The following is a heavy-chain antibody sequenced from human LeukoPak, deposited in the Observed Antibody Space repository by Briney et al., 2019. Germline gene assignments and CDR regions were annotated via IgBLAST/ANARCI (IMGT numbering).Heavy chain of an antibody. Sequence: GGSLRLSCAASGFTFSSHSMNWVRQAPGKGLEWVSSISSSSSYIYYADSVKGRFTISRDNAKNSLYLQMNSLRAEDTAVYYCARDTAMAKVYYFDYWGQGTLVTVSS. CDR3: ARDTAMAKVYYFDY. V-gene: IGHV3-21*01. CDR2: ISSSSSYI. CDR1: GFTFSSHS. D-gene: IGHD5-18*01. J-gene: IGHJ4*02.